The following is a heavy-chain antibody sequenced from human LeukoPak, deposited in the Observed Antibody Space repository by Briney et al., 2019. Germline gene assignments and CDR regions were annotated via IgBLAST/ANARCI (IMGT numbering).Heavy chain of an antibody. D-gene: IGHD6-19*01. CDR3: ARDEWVGVRY. Sequence: TSETLSLTCTVSGYSISSGYYWGWIRQPPGKGLEWIGSIYHSGSTYYNPSLKSRVTISVDTSKNQFSLKLSSVTAADTAVYYCARDEWVGVRYWGQGTLVTVSS. CDR1: GYSISSGYY. CDR2: IYHSGST. V-gene: IGHV4-38-2*02. J-gene: IGHJ4*02.